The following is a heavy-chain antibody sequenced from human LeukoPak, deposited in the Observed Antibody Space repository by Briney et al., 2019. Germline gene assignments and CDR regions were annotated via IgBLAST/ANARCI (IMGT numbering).Heavy chain of an antibody. V-gene: IGHV1-18*01. D-gene: IGHD6-13*01. Sequence: ASVKVSCKASGYTFSSYGISWVRQAPGQGLEWMGWISAYNGNTNYAQKLQGRVTMTTDTSTSTAYMELRSLRSDDTAVYHCARMIGIAAAGTLGWFDPWGQGTLVTVSS. CDR1: GYTFSSYG. CDR2: ISAYNGNT. J-gene: IGHJ5*02. CDR3: ARMIGIAAAGTLGWFDP.